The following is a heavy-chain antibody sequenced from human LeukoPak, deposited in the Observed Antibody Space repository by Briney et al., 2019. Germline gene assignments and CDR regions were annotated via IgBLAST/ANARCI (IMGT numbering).Heavy chain of an antibody. CDR3: ARTYGGDGYNYGYYYFDY. CDR1: GYTFTSYG. CDR2: ISAYNGNT. J-gene: IGHJ4*02. Sequence: GASVKVSCKASGYTFTSYGISWVRQAPGQGLEWMGWISAYNGNTNYAQKLQGRVTMTTDTSTSTAYMELRSLRSDDTAVYYCARTYGGDGYNYGYYYFDYWGQGTLVTVSS. D-gene: IGHD5-24*01. V-gene: IGHV1-18*01.